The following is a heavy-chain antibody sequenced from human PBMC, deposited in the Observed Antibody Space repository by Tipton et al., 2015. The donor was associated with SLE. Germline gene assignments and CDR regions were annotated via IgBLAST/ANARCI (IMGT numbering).Heavy chain of an antibody. CDR2: INQSGST. CDR1: GGSFSGYY. CDR3: ARDLTGLGFDY. D-gene: IGHD1-20*01. J-gene: IGHJ4*02. V-gene: IGHV4-34*01. Sequence: LRLSCAVYGGSFSGYYWSWIRLPPGKGLEWIGEINQSGSTNYNPSLKSRVTISVDTSKNQFSLKLSSVTAADTAVYYCARDLTGLGFDYWGQGTLVTVSS.